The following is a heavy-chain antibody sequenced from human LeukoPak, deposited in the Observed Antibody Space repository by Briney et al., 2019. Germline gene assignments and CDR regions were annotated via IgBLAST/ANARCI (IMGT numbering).Heavy chain of an antibody. Sequence: GGSLRLSCAASRFTFSSYWMSWVRQAPGKGLEWVANIKQDGSEKYYVDSVKGRFTISRDNAKNSLYLQMNSLRGEDTAVYYCARDRTEYGMDVWGQGTTVTVSS. J-gene: IGHJ6*02. CDR1: RFTFSSYW. CDR2: IKQDGSEK. V-gene: IGHV3-7*01. CDR3: ARDRTEYGMDV.